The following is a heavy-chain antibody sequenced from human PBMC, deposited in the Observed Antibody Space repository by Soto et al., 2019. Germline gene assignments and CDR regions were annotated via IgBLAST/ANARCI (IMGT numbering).Heavy chain of an antibody. CDR3: ARGLVDVGGSMESYFDN. CDR2: INHSGSA. J-gene: IGHJ4*02. Sequence: ETLSLTCDLYGGSFSGFFWNWIRQTPGKGLEWLGEINHSGSANYNPSLRSRLTISLDTSKNQFSLKVNSVTAADTAVYYCARGLVDVGGSMESYFDNWGQGTQVTVSS. V-gene: IGHV4-34*01. D-gene: IGHD2-21*01. CDR1: GGSFSGFF.